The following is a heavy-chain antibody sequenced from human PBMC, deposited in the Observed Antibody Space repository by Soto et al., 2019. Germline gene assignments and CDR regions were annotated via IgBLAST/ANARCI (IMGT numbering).Heavy chain of an antibody. CDR2: IKQDGSER. Sequence: GGSLRLSCAASGFTFSYYWMGWFRQAPVKGLDWVAKIKQDGSERYYVDSVKGRFTISRDNAQNALYLQMNSLGAEDSAVYYCARDSGYYGLFDYWGQGTLVTVSS. D-gene: IGHD1-26*01. CDR1: GFTFSYYW. J-gene: IGHJ4*02. V-gene: IGHV3-7*03. CDR3: ARDSGYYGLFDY.